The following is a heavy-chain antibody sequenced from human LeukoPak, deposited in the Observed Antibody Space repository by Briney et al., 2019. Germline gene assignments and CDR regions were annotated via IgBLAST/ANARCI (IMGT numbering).Heavy chain of an antibody. Sequence: GGSLRLSCAASGFTFSSYAMHWVRQAPGKGLEWVAVISYDGSNKYYADSVKGQFTISRDNSKNTLYLQMNSLRAEDTAVYYCASTSGTWGQGTLVTVSS. J-gene: IGHJ5*02. CDR3: ASTSGT. D-gene: IGHD6-13*01. CDR2: ISYDGSNK. V-gene: IGHV3-30-3*01. CDR1: GFTFSSYA.